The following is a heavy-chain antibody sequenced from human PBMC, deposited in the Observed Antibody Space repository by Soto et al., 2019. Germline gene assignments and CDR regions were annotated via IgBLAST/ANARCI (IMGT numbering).Heavy chain of an antibody. Sequence: SETLSLTCTVSGGSVSSGSYYWSWIRQPPGKGLEWIGYTYYSGSTNYNPSLKSRVTISVDTSKNQFSLKLSSVTAADTAVYYCARDLREGARPIYWGQGTLVTVSS. CDR3: ARDLREGARPIY. V-gene: IGHV4-61*01. CDR1: GGSVSSGSYY. CDR2: TYYSGST. J-gene: IGHJ4*02. D-gene: IGHD6-6*01.